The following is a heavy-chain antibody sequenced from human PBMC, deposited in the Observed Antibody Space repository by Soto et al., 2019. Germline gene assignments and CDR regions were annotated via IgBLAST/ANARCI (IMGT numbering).Heavy chain of an antibody. CDR3: ARQGSWPYYYYGLDV. D-gene: IGHD1-26*01. CDR1: GYTFTTSG. Sequence: QVQLVQSGPEVRKPGASVKVSCEASGYTFTTSGISWVRQVPRQGLEWMGWISTYNGDTNSAQNFQGRVLMTADTSTGTAYMELMSLKSDDTAVYYCARQGSWPYYYYGLDVWGQGTTVTVSS. CDR2: ISTYNGDT. V-gene: IGHV1-18*01. J-gene: IGHJ6*02.